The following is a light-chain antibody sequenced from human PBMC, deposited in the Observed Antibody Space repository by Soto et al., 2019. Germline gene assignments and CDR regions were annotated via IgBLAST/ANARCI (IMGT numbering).Light chain of an antibody. Sequence: EVLLTQSPATLYVSQGERATLSCRASQTVSRSLAWYQQRPGQAPRLLIYGVSTRSAGVTRRFSGSGSGTDFTLTITSLQSEDFAVYYCQQYIDWPPYTFGQGTKLQIK. J-gene: IGKJ2*01. CDR2: GVS. CDR3: QQYIDWPPYT. V-gene: IGKV3-15*01. CDR1: QTVSRS.